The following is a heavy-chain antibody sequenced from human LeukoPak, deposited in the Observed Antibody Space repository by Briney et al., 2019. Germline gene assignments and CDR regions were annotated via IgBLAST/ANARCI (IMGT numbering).Heavy chain of an antibody. CDR1: GFTFRNYG. V-gene: IGHV3-30*18. D-gene: IGHD6-25*01. CDR2: VSHEGGTK. J-gene: IGHJ1*01. Sequence: GRSLRLSCSASGFTFRNYGMQWVRQAPGKGLEWLAVVSHEGGTKFYADSVKGRFTISRDNSKNTLALEMYGLRTEDTAVYYCAKEPTSYSSGWYFQDWGQGTLVTVSS. CDR3: AKEPTSYSSGWYFQD.